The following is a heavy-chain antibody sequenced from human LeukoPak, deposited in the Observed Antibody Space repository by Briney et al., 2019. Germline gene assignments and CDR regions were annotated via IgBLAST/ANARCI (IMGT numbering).Heavy chain of an antibody. V-gene: IGHV3-74*01. CDR2: ISPDGNQT. J-gene: IGHJ4*02. CDR1: GFSLSNYW. CDR3: VRSLRSADF. Sequence: PGGSLRLSCAASGFSLSNYWMHWVGQAPGKGLMWVSQISPDGNQTFYADSVKGRFTISRDNAKNTLFLQMDSLRAEDTALYYCVRSLRSADFWGQGTLVTVSS.